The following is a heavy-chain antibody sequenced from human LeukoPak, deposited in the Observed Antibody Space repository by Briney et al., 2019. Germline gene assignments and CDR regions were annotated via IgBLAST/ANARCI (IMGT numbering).Heavy chain of an antibody. D-gene: IGHD1-14*01. Sequence: GGSLRLSGAASGFTFSSYAMSWVRQAPGKGLEWVAVISYDGSNKYYADSVKGRFTISRDNSKNTLYLQMNSLRAEDTAVYYCARLYSMITPLDAFDIWGQGTIITVSS. J-gene: IGHJ3*02. CDR1: GFTFSSYA. CDR2: ISYDGSNK. CDR3: ARLYSMITPLDAFDI. V-gene: IGHV3-30-3*01.